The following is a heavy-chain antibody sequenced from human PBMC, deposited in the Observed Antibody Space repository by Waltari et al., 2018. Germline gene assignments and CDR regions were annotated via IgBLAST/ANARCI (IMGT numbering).Heavy chain of an antibody. CDR3: ARGVLRHYGHYCDY. CDR1: GFTFSNAW. V-gene: IGHV3-15*01. D-gene: IGHD3-3*01. J-gene: IGHJ4*02. Sequence: EVQLVESGGGLVKPGGSLRLSCAASGFTFSNAWMNWVRQAPGKGLEWVARIKIKAHGETTDYAAPVRGRFTISRDDSTNSMYLQMNSLKTEDTAVYYCARGVLRHYGHYCDYWGQGTLVTVSS. CDR2: IKIKAHGETT.